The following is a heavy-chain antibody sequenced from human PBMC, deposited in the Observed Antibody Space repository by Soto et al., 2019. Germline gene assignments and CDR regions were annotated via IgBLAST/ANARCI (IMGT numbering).Heavy chain of an antibody. CDR1: GFTFSSHS. CDR3: AGAVAGTMDAFDI. D-gene: IGHD6-19*01. J-gene: IGHJ3*02. V-gene: IGHV3-48*01. Sequence: GGSLRLSCAASGFTFSSHSMNWVSQAPGKGLEWVSYISSTSSAKYYAGSVKGRFTINPDTSKNQFSLQLNSVTPEDTAVYYCAGAVAGTMDAFDIWGQGTMVTVSS. CDR2: ISSTSSAK.